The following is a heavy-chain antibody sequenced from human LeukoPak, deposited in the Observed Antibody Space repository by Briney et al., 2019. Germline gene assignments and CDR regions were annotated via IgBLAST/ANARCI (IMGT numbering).Heavy chain of an antibody. J-gene: IGHJ3*02. V-gene: IGHV1-2*02. Sequence: ASVKVSCKASAYTFTGYYLHWVRQAPGQGPEWMGWIDPNTGDISTAQRFQGRVTMTSDRSISTAYMALSRPTSDDTALYYCARRSRNGLDAFDIWGQGTMVTVSS. CDR3: ARRSRNGLDAFDI. CDR2: IDPNTGDI. D-gene: IGHD2-8*01. CDR1: AYTFTGYY.